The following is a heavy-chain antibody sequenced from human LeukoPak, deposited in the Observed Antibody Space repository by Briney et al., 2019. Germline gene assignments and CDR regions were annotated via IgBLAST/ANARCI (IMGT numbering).Heavy chain of an antibody. CDR2: IYPGDSDT. CDR3: VRWRGEYYFDY. Sequence: GESLKISCKASGYKFTSYWIGWVHQMPGKGLEWLGIIYPGDSDTRSSPSFQGQVTISADKSKTTVYLQWSSLEASDSAMYYCVRWRGEYYFDYWGQGTLVTVSS. D-gene: IGHD3-10*01. J-gene: IGHJ4*02. V-gene: IGHV5-51*07. CDR1: GYKFTSYW.